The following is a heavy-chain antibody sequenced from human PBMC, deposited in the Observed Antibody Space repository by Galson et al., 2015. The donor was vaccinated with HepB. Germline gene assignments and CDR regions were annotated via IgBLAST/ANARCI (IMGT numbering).Heavy chain of an antibody. CDR2: INPNSGGT. J-gene: IGHJ6*02. V-gene: IGHV1-2*04. CDR1: GYTFTGYY. D-gene: IGHD6-13*01. CDR3: ASSIAAAGPHYYYGMDV. Sequence: SVKVSCKASGYTFTGYYMHWVRQAPGQGLEWMGWINPNSGGTNYAQKFQGWVTMTRDTSISTAYMELSRLRSDDTAVYYCASSIAAAGPHYYYGMDVWGQGTTVTVSS.